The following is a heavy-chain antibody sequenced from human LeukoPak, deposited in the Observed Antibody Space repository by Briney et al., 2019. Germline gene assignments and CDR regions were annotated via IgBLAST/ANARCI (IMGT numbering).Heavy chain of an antibody. J-gene: IGHJ2*01. CDR2: IYYSSST. CDR3: ARHTRKQLVLWYFDL. CDR1: GVTISSSSYY. D-gene: IGHD6-6*01. Sequence: KPSETLSLTCTVSGVTISSSSYYWGWIRQPPGKGREWIGSIYYSSSTYDNPSLKSRVTTSIDPSKNQFFLKLSSVTAEHTAVYYCARHTRKQLVLWYFDLWGRGSLVTVSS. V-gene: IGHV4-39*01.